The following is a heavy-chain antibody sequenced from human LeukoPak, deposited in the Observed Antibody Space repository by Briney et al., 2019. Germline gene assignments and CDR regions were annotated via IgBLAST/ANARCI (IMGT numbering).Heavy chain of an antibody. J-gene: IGHJ5*02. V-gene: IGHV4-61*02. CDR2: VYSSGGT. CDR1: GGSISSSSYY. D-gene: IGHD6-13*01. CDR3: ARVKRQQLVTPWWFDP. Sequence: TLPLTCTVSGGSISSSSYYWGWIRQPAGKGLEWIGRVYSSGGTNYNPSLKSRVTISVDASKNQFFLKLSSVTAADTAVYYCARVKRQQLVTPWWFDPWGQGTLVTVSS.